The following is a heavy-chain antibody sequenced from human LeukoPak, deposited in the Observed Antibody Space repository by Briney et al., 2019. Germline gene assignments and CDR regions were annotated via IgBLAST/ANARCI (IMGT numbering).Heavy chain of an antibody. Sequence: ASVKVSCKVSGYTLTELSMHWVRQAPGKGLEWMGGFDPEDGETIYAQKFQGRVTITEDTSTDTAYMELSSLRSEDTAVYYCATDPHSSGWYYYDYWGRGTLVTVSS. D-gene: IGHD6-19*01. CDR2: FDPEDGET. V-gene: IGHV1-24*01. CDR3: ATDPHSSGWYYYDY. CDR1: GYTLTELS. J-gene: IGHJ4*02.